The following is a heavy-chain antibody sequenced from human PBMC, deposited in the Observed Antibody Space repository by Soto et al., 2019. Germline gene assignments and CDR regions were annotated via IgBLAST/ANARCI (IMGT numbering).Heavy chain of an antibody. Sequence: SETLSLTCTVSGGSISSSSYYWGWIRQPPGKGLEWIGSIYYSGSTYYNTSLKSRVTISVDTSKNQFSLKLSSVTAADTAVYYCARGDSYGDYVRYYYYMDVWGKGTTVTVSS. CDR3: ARGDSYGDYVRYYYYMDV. CDR2: IYYSGST. CDR1: GGSISSSSYY. J-gene: IGHJ6*03. D-gene: IGHD4-17*01. V-gene: IGHV4-39*01.